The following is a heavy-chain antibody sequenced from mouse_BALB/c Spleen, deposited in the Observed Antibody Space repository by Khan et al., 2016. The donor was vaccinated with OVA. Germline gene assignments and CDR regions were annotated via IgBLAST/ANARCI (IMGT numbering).Heavy chain of an antibody. V-gene: IGHV5-9-3*01. CDR2: ISTGGHYT. D-gene: IGHD2-2*01. CDR3: ARSLVDYHAIEY. CDR1: GFTFSSYA. J-gene: IGHJ4*01. Sequence: EVELVESGGGLVKPGGSLKLSCSASGFTFSSYAMSWVRQTPEKRLECVATISTGGHYTFYPDSVKGRFTISRDNAKNTLYLQMSSLRSEDTAMYYCARSLVDYHAIEYWGQGTSVPVSS.